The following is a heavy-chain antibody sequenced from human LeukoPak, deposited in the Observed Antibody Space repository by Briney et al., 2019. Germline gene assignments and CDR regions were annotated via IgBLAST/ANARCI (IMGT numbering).Heavy chain of an antibody. J-gene: IGHJ4*02. V-gene: IGHV4-34*01. D-gene: IGHD5-12*01. CDR2: INHSGST. CDR1: GGSFSGYY. Sequence: SETLSLTCAVYGGSFSGYYWSWIRQPPGKGLEWIGEINHSGSTNYNPSLKSRVTISVDTSKNQFSLKLSSVTAADTAVYYCARHSRVNIVATFDYWGQGTLVTVSS. CDR3: ARHSRVNIVATFDY.